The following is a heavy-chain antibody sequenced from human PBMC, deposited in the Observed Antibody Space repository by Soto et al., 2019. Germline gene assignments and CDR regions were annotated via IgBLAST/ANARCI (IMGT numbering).Heavy chain of an antibody. J-gene: IGHJ4*02. Sequence: QVQLVQSGAEVKKPGASVKVSCKASGYTFTNFDVNWVRQAPGQGLEWMGWISAYNGNTNNAQKLHVTVTKTTDTSTSTADMELRSLRTDDTAGNYCARTYSKYFTSSETDYWGQGTLVTFSA. CDR2: ISAYNGNT. V-gene: IGHV1-18*01. CDR1: GYTFTNFD. CDR3: ARTYSKYFTSSETDY. D-gene: IGHD6-6*01.